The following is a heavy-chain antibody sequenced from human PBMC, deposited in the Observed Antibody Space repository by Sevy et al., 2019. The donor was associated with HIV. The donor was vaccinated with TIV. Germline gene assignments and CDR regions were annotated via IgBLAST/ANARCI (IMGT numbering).Heavy chain of an antibody. V-gene: IGHV3-7*03. Sequence: GGSLRLSCVASGFTFNNFWMAWVRQAPGKGLEWFANIKPDGSESNQVGSVKGRFTISRDNAKNSLYLQMNSLTAEDTAVYYGARDVEGGYFDYWGQGTLVTVSS. J-gene: IGHJ4*01. D-gene: IGHD3-16*01. CDR2: IKPDGSES. CDR3: ARDVEGGYFDY. CDR1: GFTFNNFW.